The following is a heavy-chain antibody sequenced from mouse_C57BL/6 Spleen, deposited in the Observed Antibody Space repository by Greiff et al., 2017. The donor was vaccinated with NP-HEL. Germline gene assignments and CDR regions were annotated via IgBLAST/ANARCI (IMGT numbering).Heavy chain of an antibody. CDR2: ISSGSSTI. Sequence: EVKLVESGGGLVKPGGSLKLSCAASGFTFSDYGMHWVRQAPEKGLEWVAYISSGSSTIYYADTVKGRFTISRDNAKNTLFLQMTSLRSEDTAMYYCARAGNYAFAYGGQGTLVTVSA. CDR3: ARAGNYAFAY. V-gene: IGHV5-17*01. D-gene: IGHD2-1*01. CDR1: GFTFSDYG. J-gene: IGHJ3*01.